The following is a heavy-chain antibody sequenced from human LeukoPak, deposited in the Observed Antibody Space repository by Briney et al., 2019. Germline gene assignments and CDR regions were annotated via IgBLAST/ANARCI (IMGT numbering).Heavy chain of an antibody. J-gene: IGHJ4*02. D-gene: IGHD5-24*01. CDR2: INHSGST. V-gene: IGHV4-34*01. CDR3: ARRGRKGWLQLGGFDY. CDR1: GGSFSGYY. Sequence: SETLSLTCAVYGGSFSGYYWSWIRQRPGKGLEWIGEINHSGSTNYNPSLKSRVTISVDTSKNQFSLKLSSVTAADTAVYYCARRGRKGWLQLGGFDYWGQGTLVTVSS.